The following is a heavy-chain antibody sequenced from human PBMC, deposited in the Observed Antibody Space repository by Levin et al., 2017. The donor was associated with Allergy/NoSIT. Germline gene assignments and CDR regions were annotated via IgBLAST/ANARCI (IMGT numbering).Heavy chain of an antibody. J-gene: IGHJ6*02. CDR2: INLPDSDV. Sequence: KAGGSLRLSCKPSEYTEYKFSDFWIGWVRQMPGKGLDWMGIINLPDSDVRYSPSFEGQVTISADESVGIAYLQWSSLGASDTAIYYCARLLVREVREFPYLFFYGMDVWGPGTTVTVSS. CDR1: EYTEYKFSDFW. CDR3: ARLLVREVREFPYLFFYGMDV. V-gene: IGHV5-51*01. D-gene: IGHD3-10*01.